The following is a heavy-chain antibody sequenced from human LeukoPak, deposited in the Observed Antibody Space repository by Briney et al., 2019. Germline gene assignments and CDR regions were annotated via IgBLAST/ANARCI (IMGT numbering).Heavy chain of an antibody. CDR1: GGSISSSSYY. J-gene: IGHJ4*02. D-gene: IGHD3-22*01. Sequence: SETLSLTCTVSGGSISSSSYYWGWIRQPPGKGLEWIGSIYYSGSTNYNPSLKSRVTISVETSKNQFSLKLSSVTAADTAVYYCARVTGYMIEDYFDYWGQGTLVTVSS. CDR3: ARVTGYMIEDYFDY. V-gene: IGHV4-39*07. CDR2: IYYSGST.